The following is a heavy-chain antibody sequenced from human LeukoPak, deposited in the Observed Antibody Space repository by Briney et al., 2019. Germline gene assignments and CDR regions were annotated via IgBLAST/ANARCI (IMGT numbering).Heavy chain of an antibody. CDR3: AKDRRSGYYYDSRVAREALDY. CDR2: ISYDGSNK. Sequence: PGRSLRLSCAASGFTFSSYGMHWVRQAPGKGLEWVAVISYDGSNKYYADSVKGRFTISRDNSKNTLYLQMNSLRAEDTAVYYCAKDRRSGYYYDSRVAREALDYWGQGTLVTVSS. CDR1: GFTFSSYG. V-gene: IGHV3-30*18. J-gene: IGHJ4*02. D-gene: IGHD3-22*01.